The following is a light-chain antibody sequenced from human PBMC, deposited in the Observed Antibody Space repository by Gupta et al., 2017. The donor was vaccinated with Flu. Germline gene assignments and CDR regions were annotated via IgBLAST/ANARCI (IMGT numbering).Light chain of an antibody. CDR1: ALSSQY. V-gene: IGLV3-25*03. Sequence: SGDALSSQYTYWYQQKPGPVPVLVISKDTERPSGLPERFSGSNSGTTVTLTISGVQAEDEAAYYCQSADNSGTYVVFGGGTRLTV. CDR2: KDT. J-gene: IGLJ2*01. CDR3: QSADNSGTYVV.